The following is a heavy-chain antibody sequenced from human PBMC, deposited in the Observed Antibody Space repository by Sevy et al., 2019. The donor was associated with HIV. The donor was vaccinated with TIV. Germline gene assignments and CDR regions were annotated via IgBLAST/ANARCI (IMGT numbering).Heavy chain of an antibody. CDR2: ISSSSSTI. D-gene: IGHD6-19*01. J-gene: IGHJ6*02. CDR1: GFTFSSYS. Sequence: GGSLRLSCAASGFTFSSYSMNWVRQAPGKGLEWVSYISSSSSTIYYADSVKGRFTSSRDNAKNSLYLQMNSLRDEDTAVYYCALPAYSSGWYYYYGIDVFGQGTTVTVSS. CDR3: ALPAYSSGWYYYYGIDV. V-gene: IGHV3-48*02.